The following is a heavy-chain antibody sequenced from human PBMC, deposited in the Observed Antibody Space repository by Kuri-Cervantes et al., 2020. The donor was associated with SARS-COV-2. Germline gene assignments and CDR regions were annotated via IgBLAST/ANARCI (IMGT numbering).Heavy chain of an antibody. D-gene: IGHD3-22*01. CDR1: GFAFSGSA. Sequence: GESLKISCEASGFAFSGSAMHWVRQAPGKGLEWVALISSDGSIRHYGDSVKGRFIISREDSKNTLYLQMNSLRVEDTAVYYCAKGGDMIVVVILRYWGQGTLVTVSS. J-gene: IGHJ4*02. CDR2: ISSDGSIR. CDR3: AKGGDMIVVVILRY. V-gene: IGHV3-30*18.